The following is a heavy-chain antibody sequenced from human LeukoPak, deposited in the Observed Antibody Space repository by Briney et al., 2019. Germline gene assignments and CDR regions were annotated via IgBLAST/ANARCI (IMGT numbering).Heavy chain of an antibody. D-gene: IGHD3-10*01. CDR1: GGSVASGGFY. V-gene: IGHV4-39*01. CDR2: IYYTGST. CDR3: ARHSGSGSLSRPFDP. Sequence: SETLSLTCSVSGGSVASGGFYWGWLRQPPGKGPEWIATIYYTGSTYYNPSLQSRVTISIDTSKNQFSLRLTSVTATDTAVYHCARHSGSGSLSRPFDPWGQGTLVTVSS. J-gene: IGHJ5*02.